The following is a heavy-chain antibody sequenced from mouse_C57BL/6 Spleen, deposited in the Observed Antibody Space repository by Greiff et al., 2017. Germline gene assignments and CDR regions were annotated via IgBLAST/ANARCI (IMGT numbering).Heavy chain of an antibody. CDR1: GYTFTSYW. V-gene: IGHV1-74*01. D-gene: IGHD4-1*01. J-gene: IGHJ3*01. Sequence: QVQLQQSGAELVKPGASVKLSCKASGYTFTSYWMHWVKQRPGQGLEWIGRIHPSDSGTNYNQKFKGKATLTVDKSSSTAYMQLSSLTSEDSAVYDSAIGTGTEFAYWGKGTLVTVSA. CDR2: IHPSDSGT. CDR3: AIGTGTEFAY.